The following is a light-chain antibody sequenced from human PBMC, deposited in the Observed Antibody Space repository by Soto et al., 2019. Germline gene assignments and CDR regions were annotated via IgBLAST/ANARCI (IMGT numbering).Light chain of an antibody. Sequence: EIVLTQSPGTLSLSPGERATLYCRASQTVTSSYLAWYQQKPGQAPRLLVFGGSSRATGISDRFRGVGSGTSFTLSISRLEPEDSAVYYCQQYGSSPLTFGGGTKVEI. V-gene: IGKV3-20*01. J-gene: IGKJ4*01. CDR1: QTVTSSY. CDR2: GGS. CDR3: QQYGSSPLT.